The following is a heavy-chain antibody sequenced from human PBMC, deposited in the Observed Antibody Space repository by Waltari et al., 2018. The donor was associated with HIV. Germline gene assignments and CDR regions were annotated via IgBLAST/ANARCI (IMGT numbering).Heavy chain of an antibody. V-gene: IGHV3-48*04. Sequence: EVQLVESGGGLVQPGGSLRLSFAASGFTFSSYSMNWVRQPPGKGLEWVSYISSSSSTIYYADSVKGRFTISRDNAKNSLYLQMNSLRAEDTAVYYCARGNSSGRWAFDIWGRGTMVTVSS. CDR3: ARGNSSGRWAFDI. CDR1: GFTFSSYS. D-gene: IGHD6-19*01. J-gene: IGHJ3*02. CDR2: ISSSSSTI.